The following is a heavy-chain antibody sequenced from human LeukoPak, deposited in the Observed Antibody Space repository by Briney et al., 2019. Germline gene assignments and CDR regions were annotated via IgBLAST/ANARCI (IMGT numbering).Heavy chain of an antibody. Sequence: PSETLSLTCTVSGGSITSYYWSWIRQPPGKGLEWIGYIYYSGSSNYNPSLKSRVTISVDMSKNQFSLKLTSVTAADTAVYYCARLMNIAAADFWSQGTLVTVSS. V-gene: IGHV4-59*08. CDR3: ARLMNIAAADF. CDR2: IYYSGSS. J-gene: IGHJ4*02. CDR1: GGSITSYY. D-gene: IGHD6-13*01.